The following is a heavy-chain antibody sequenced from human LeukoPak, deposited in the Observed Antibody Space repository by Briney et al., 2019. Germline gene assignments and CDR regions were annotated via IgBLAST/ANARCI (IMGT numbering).Heavy chain of an antibody. D-gene: IGHD3-22*01. CDR2: IIPMFGTA. J-gene: IGHJ4*02. CDR3: ARGYDSIGFHDY. V-gene: IGHV1-69*05. Sequence: GSSVKVSCKASGGTFSSYAISWVRQAPGQGLEWMGGIIPMFGTANYAQKFQGRVTITTDESTSTAYMELSSLRSEDTAVYYCARGYDSIGFHDYWGQGTLVTVSS. CDR1: GGTFSSYA.